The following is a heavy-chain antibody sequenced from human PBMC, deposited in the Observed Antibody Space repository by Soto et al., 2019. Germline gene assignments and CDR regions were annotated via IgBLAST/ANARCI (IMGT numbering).Heavy chain of an antibody. CDR3: ARDSLENYYASSGYYNGGFDY. J-gene: IGHJ4*02. CDR2: INPSGGST. Sequence: ASVKVSCKASGYTFTSYYMHWVRQAPGQGLEWMGIINPSGGSTSYAQKFQGRVTMTRDTSTSTVYMELSSLRSEDTAVYYCARDSLENYYASSGYYNGGFDYWGQGTLVTVSS. CDR1: GYTFTSYY. D-gene: IGHD3-22*01. V-gene: IGHV1-46*01.